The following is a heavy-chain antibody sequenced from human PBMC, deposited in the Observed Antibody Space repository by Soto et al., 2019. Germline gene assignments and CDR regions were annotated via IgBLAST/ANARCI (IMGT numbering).Heavy chain of an antibody. CDR2: ISSSSSYI. D-gene: IGHD4-17*01. Sequence: GGSLRLSCAASGFTFSSYSMNWVRQAPGKGLEWVSSISSSSSYIYYADSVKGRFTISRDNTKNSLYLQMNSLRAEDTAVYYCARGPSGDYGAFDIWGQGTMVTVSS. V-gene: IGHV3-21*01. CDR1: GFTFSSYS. J-gene: IGHJ3*02. CDR3: ARGPSGDYGAFDI.